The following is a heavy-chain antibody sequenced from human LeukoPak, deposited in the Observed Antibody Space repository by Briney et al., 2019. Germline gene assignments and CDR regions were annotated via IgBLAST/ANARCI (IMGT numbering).Heavy chain of an antibody. V-gene: IGHV1-8*03. CDR1: GYTFTSFD. CDR2: MNPKSGSA. Sequence: ASVKVSCKASGYTFTSFDINWGRQATGQRLEWMGWMNPKSGSAGYARNFQGRVTFTRDTSISTAYMELSSLTSEDTAVYYCATLYNWNEGDYFDYWGQGTLVTVSS. D-gene: IGHD1-20*01. J-gene: IGHJ4*02. CDR3: ATLYNWNEGDYFDY.